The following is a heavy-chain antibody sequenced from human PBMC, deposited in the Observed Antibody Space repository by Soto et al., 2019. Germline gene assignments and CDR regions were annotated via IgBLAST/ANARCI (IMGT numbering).Heavy chain of an antibody. J-gene: IGHJ4*02. V-gene: IGHV4-39*07. Sequence: SETLSLTCTVSGGSISSSSYTWGWTRQPPGKGLEWIGSIYYSGSTNYNPSLKSRVTISVDTSKNQFSLKLTSVTAADTAVYYCARDKITGLFDYWGQGTLVTVSS. D-gene: IGHD2-8*02. CDR3: ARDKITGLFDY. CDR1: GGSISSSSYT. CDR2: IYYSGST.